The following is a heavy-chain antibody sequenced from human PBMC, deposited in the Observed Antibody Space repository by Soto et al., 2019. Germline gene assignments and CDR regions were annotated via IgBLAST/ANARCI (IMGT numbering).Heavy chain of an antibody. CDR2: INHSGST. CDR1: GGSFSGYY. V-gene: IGHV4-34*01. Sequence: SETLSLICAVYGGSFSGYYWSWICQHQGKGLEWIGEINHSGSTNYNPSLKSRVTISVDTSKNQFSLKLSSVTAADTAVYYCARGRLGAAARGNWFDPWGQGTLVTVSS. CDR3: ARGRLGAAARGNWFDP. D-gene: IGHD6-13*01. J-gene: IGHJ5*02.